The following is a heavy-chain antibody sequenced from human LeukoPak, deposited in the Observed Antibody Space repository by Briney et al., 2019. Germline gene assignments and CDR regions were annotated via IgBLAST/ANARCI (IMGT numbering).Heavy chain of an antibody. CDR1: GGSISDTIYY. J-gene: IGHJ4*02. CDR3: ANRGIYGYFNY. Sequence: SETLSLTCSVTGGSISDTIYYWGWVRQPPGKGLEWIGSMSYSGTTYYNPSLKSRIIIFADTSKNQFSLRLAAVTAADTAVYYCANRGIYGYFNYWDRGTLVTVSS. CDR2: MSYSGTT. D-gene: IGHD3-10*01. V-gene: IGHV4-39*01.